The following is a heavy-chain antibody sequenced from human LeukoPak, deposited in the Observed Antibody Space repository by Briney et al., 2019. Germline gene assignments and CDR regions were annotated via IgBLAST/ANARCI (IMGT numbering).Heavy chain of an antibody. CDR1: GFTFSNYW. D-gene: IGHD5-18*01. V-gene: IGHV3-74*01. J-gene: IGHJ3*02. CDR2: INSDGIST. Sequence: GGSLRLSCAASGFTFSNYWMHWVRQAPGKGLVWVSRINSDGISTTYADSLKGRFTISRDNAKNTLYLQMNSLRAEDTAVYYCAREGRGYSYGNAFDIWGQGTMVTVSS. CDR3: AREGRGYSYGNAFDI.